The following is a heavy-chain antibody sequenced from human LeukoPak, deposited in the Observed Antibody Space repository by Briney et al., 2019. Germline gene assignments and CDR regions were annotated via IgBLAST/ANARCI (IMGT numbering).Heavy chain of an antibody. D-gene: IGHD3-16*01. CDR3: ARDQLGDAVDI. CDR1: GGSFSNYY. CDR2: IFYSGDT. Sequence: SETLSLTCTVSGGSFSNYYWTWIRQPPGRGLEWIGYIFYSGDTNYNPSLKSRVTMSLDTSKSQFSLRLNSVTAADTAVYYCARDQLGDAVDIWGQGTMVTVSS. V-gene: IGHV4-59*01. J-gene: IGHJ3*02.